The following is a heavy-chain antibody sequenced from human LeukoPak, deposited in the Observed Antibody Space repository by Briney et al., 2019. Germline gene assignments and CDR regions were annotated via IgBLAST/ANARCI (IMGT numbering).Heavy chain of an antibody. J-gene: IGHJ6*02. D-gene: IGHD2-15*01. CDR3: ARRKGYCSGGSCYPAKKDYYYYGMDV. Sequence: PSETLSLTCAVYGGSFSGYYWSWIRQPPGKGLEWIGEINHSGSTNYNPSLKSRVTISVDTSKNQFSLKLSSVTAADTAAYYCARRKGYCSGGSCYPAKKDYYYYGMDVWGQGTTVTVSS. V-gene: IGHV4-34*01. CDR1: GGSFSGYY. CDR2: INHSGST.